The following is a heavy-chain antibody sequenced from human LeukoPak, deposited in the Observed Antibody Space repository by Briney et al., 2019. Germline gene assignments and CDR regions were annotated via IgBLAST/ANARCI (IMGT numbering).Heavy chain of an antibody. CDR3: ARGWMYYYDSSGYYSFDY. V-gene: IGHV3-48*02. CDR2: ITPGSNTI. CDR1: GFTFSSYS. J-gene: IGHJ4*02. D-gene: IGHD3-22*01. Sequence: GGSLRLSCAASGFTFSSYSMNWVRQAPGKGLEWVSYITPGSNTIYYADSVKGRFTISRDNAKNSLYLQMNSLRDEDTAVYYCARGWMYYYDSSGYYSFDYWGQGTLVTVSS.